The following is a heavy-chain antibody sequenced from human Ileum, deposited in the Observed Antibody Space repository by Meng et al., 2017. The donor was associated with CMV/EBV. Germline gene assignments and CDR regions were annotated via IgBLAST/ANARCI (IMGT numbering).Heavy chain of an antibody. CDR1: GFTFSDYY. CDR2: IAYSGPRI. D-gene: IGHD5-18*01. Sequence: QVQLVESGGALVTPGGPRRLSCVGSGFTFSDYYMSWIRQAPGKGLEWISYIAYSGPRIYYADSVKGRFTISRDNAKNSLYLQMNNLRAEAAAVYYCARDRYGDYGDFWGQGTLVTVSS. V-gene: IGHV3-11*01. CDR3: ARDRYGDYGDF. J-gene: IGHJ4*02.